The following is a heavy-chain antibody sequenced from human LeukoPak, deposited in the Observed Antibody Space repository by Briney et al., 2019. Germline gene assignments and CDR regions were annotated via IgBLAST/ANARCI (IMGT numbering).Heavy chain of an antibody. CDR2: IHYTGNT. D-gene: IGHD5-18*01. Sequence: SEALSLTCTLSDHSISTGFYWAWIRQPPGKGLEWIGNIHYTGNTYYNPSLRGRVTISVFPSTNQFSLRLSSVTAADTAVYYFARDRTGYGNYYFDSWGQGTPVTVSS. J-gene: IGHJ4*02. V-gene: IGHV4-38-2*02. CDR1: DHSISTGFY. CDR3: ARDRTGYGNYYFDS.